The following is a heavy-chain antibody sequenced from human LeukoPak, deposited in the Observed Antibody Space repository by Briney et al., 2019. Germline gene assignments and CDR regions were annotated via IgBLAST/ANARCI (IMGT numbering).Heavy chain of an antibody. D-gene: IGHD4-17*01. J-gene: IGHJ4*02. CDR1: SGSFSGYS. V-gene: IGHV4-34*01. CDR2: INHSGSI. Sequence: SETRSLTCAVYSGSFSGYSWSWIRQPPGEGLEWIGEINHSGSINYNPSVRSRVTISEDTSKNQFSLNLNSVTAADTAVYYCARGRGDEYGDYDYWGQGTLVTVSS. CDR3: ARGRGDEYGDYDY.